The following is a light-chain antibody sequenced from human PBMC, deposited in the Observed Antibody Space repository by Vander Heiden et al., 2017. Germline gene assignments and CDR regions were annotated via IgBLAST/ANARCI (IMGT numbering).Light chain of an antibody. J-gene: IGLJ1*01. Sequence: QSVLTQPPSVSGAPGPRVTISCPGSSPNIGAGYDVHWYQQLPGTAPKLLSYGNSNRPSGVPDRFSGSKAGTSASLAITGLQAEDEADYYCQSYDSSLSGSEVFGTGTKVTVL. CDR3: QSYDSSLSGSEV. CDR1: SPNIGAGYD. CDR2: GNS. V-gene: IGLV1-40*01.